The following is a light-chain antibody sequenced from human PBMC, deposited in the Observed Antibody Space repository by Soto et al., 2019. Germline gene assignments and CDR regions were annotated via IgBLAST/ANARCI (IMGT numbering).Light chain of an antibody. Sequence: QSVLTQPASVSGSPGQSITISCTGTSRDVGGYNYVSWYQQHPGKAPKLMIYEVSNRPSGVSNRFSGSKSGNTASLTISGLQDEDEADYYCSSYTSSSTVIFGGGTQLTVL. CDR2: EVS. CDR1: SRDVGGYNY. CDR3: SSYTSSSTVI. V-gene: IGLV2-14*01. J-gene: IGLJ2*01.